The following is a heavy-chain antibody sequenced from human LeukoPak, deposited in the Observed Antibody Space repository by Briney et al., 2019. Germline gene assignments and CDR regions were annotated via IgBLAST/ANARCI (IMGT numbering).Heavy chain of an antibody. CDR2: ISYDGSNK. CDR3: AKDRSGWSNYFYYGMDV. CDR1: GFTFTNYG. V-gene: IGHV3-30*18. J-gene: IGHJ6*02. D-gene: IGHD6-19*01. Sequence: GGSLRLSCAASGFTFTNYGMYWVRQAPGKGLEWVAVISYDGSNKYYADSAKGRFTISRDNSKNTAYVQMNSLRAEDTAVYYCAKDRSGWSNYFYYGMDVWGQGTTVTVSS.